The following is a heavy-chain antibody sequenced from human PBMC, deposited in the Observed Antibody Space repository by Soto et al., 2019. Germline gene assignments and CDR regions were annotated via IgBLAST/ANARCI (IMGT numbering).Heavy chain of an antibody. CDR2: IYHSGST. J-gene: IGHJ4*02. Sequence: QVQLQESGPGLVKPSGTLSLTCAVSGGSISSSNWWSWVRQPPGKGLEWIGKIYHSGSTNYNPSPKSRVTISVDKSKNQFSLKRSAVTAADTAVYYCARVYMVRGTTIRYFDYWGQGTLVTVSS. CDR1: GGSISSSNW. V-gene: IGHV4-4*02. CDR3: ARVYMVRGTTIRYFDY. D-gene: IGHD3-10*01.